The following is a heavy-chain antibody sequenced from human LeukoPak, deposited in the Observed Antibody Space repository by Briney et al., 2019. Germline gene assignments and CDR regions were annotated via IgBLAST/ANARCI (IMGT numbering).Heavy chain of an antibody. Sequence: GGSLRLSCAASGFTFSSYAMSWVRQAPGKGLEWVSAISGSGGSTYYADSVKGRFTISRDNAKSSLYLQMNSLRAEDTAVYYCARVVWGGYRKDYWGQGTLVTVSS. CDR1: GFTFSSYA. CDR3: ARVVWGGYRKDY. J-gene: IGHJ4*02. CDR2: ISGSGGST. D-gene: IGHD3-16*02. V-gene: IGHV3-23*01.